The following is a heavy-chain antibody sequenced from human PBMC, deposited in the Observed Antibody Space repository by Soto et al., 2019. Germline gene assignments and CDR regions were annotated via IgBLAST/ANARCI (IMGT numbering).Heavy chain of an antibody. V-gene: IGHV4-39*01. CDR3: ASPKIAFYNWFDP. D-gene: IGHD3-3*02. J-gene: IGHJ5*02. Sequence: WETLSPTCTISSYSIRSSSCYWGLVRQPPGKGLEWIGSIYYSGSTYYNPSLKSRVTISVDTSKNQFSLKLSSVTAADTAVYYCASPKIAFYNWFDPWGQGTLVTVS. CDR1: SYSIRSSSCY. CDR2: IYYSGST.